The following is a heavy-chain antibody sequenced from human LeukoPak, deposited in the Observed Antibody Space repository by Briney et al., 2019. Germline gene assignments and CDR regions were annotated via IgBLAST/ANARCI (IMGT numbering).Heavy chain of an antibody. CDR2: ISGSGDST. J-gene: IGHJ4*02. CDR3: AKSFRSTSLDY. V-gene: IGHV3-23*01. CDR1: GFTVSSNY. D-gene: IGHD2-2*01. Sequence: GGSLRLSCAASGFTVSSNYMSWVRQAPGKGLEWVSAISGSGDSTYYADSVKGRFTISRDNSRNTLYLQMNSLRAGDTAVYYCAKSFRSTSLDYWGQGTLATVSS.